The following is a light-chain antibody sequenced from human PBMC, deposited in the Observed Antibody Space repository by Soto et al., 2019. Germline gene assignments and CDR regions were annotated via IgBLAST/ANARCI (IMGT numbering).Light chain of an antibody. V-gene: IGLV2-14*03. CDR1: SSDVGGYNY. CDR2: DVN. Sequence: QSALTQPASVSGSPGQSITISCAGSSSDVGGYNYVSWYQQHPGKAPKLMIYDVNNRPSGVSNRFSGSKSGNTASLTTSGVQAEDEADYYCTSYTSSSSYVFGTGTKVTVL. J-gene: IGLJ1*01. CDR3: TSYTSSSSYV.